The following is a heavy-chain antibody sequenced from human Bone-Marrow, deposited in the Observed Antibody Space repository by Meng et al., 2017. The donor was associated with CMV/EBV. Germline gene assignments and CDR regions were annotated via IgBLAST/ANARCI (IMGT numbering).Heavy chain of an antibody. CDR1: GFTFSSYA. D-gene: IGHD6-19*01. V-gene: IGHV3-30*04. Sequence: ISCAASGFTFSSYAMHWVRQAPGKGLEWVAVISYDGSNKYYADSVKGRFTISRDNSKNTLYLQMNSLRAEDTAVYYCARVQRLVRAGGFDYWGQGTLVTVSS. CDR3: ARVQRLVRAGGFDY. J-gene: IGHJ4*02. CDR2: ISYDGSNK.